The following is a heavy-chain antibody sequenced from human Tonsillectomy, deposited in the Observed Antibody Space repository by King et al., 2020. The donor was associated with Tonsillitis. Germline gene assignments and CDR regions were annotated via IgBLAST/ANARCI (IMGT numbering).Heavy chain of an antibody. CDR1: GFTFDNYA. CDR3: AKDRSISSLSTCEY. J-gene: IGHJ4*02. CDR2: ITWNSGSI. Sequence: VQLVESGGGLVQPGRSLRLSCVASGFTFDNYAMHWVRQGPGKGLEWVSGITWNSGSIEYADSVKGRFTISRDNAKNSLYLEINSLRPEDTALYYCAKDRSISSLSTCEYWGQGTLVTVSS. D-gene: IGHD6-6*01. V-gene: IGHV3-9*01.